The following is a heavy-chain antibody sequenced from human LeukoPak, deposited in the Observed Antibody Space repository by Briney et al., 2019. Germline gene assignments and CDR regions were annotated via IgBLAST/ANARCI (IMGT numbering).Heavy chain of an antibody. V-gene: IGHV4-30-4*01. D-gene: IGHD3-10*01. CDR2: IYYSGST. CDR1: GGSISSGDYY. CDR3: ARVDEGNYYNGSPVGYDY. Sequence: SETLSLTCTVSGGSISSGDYYWSWIRQPPGKGLEWIGYIYYSGSTYYNPSLKSRVTISVDTSKNQFSLKLSSVTAADTAVYYCARVDEGNYYNGSPVGYDYWGQGTLVTVSS. J-gene: IGHJ4*02.